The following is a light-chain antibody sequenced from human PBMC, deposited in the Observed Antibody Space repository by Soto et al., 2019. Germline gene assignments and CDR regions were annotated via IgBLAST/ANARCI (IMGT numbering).Light chain of an antibody. CDR3: SSYTPSSTSVV. Sequence: QSALTQPASVSGSPGQSITISCTGTSSDVGDYNYVSWYQQHPGKAPKLMIYDISNRPSGVSNRFSGSKSGNTASLTISGLQAEDEADYYCSSYTPSSTSVVFGGGTKLTVL. CDR1: SSDVGDYNY. CDR2: DIS. J-gene: IGLJ2*01. V-gene: IGLV2-14*01.